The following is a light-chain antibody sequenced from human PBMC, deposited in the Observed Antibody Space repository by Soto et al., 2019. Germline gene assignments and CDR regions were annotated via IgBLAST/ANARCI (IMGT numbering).Light chain of an antibody. CDR3: QQLNSYPS. V-gene: IGKV1-9*01. CDR1: QGISSY. J-gene: IGKJ3*01. CDR2: AAS. Sequence: IQFTQSPSSLSASVGDRVTITCRASQGISSYLAWYQQKPGKAPKLLIYAASTLQIGVPSRFSGSGSGTDFTLTISSLQREDFATYYGQQLNSYPSFGPGTKVDIK.